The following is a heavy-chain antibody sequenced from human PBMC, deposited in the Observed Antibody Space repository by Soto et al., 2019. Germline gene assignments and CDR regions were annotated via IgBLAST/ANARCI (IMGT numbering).Heavy chain of an antibody. Sequence: QVQLQESGPGLVKPSETLSLTCTVSGGSISSYYWSWIRQPPGKGLEWIGYIYYSGSTNYNPSLKSRVTISVDTSKNQFSLKLSSVTAADTAVYYCARSEWGSSAWFDPWGQGTLVTVSS. CDR1: GGSISSYY. D-gene: IGHD6-6*01. J-gene: IGHJ5*02. CDR2: IYYSGST. V-gene: IGHV4-59*01. CDR3: ARSEWGSSAWFDP.